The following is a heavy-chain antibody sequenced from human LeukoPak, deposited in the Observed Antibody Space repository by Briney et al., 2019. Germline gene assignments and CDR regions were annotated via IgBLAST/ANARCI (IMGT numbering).Heavy chain of an antibody. V-gene: IGHV1-18*01. CDR1: GYTFTSYG. D-gene: IGHD4-17*01. Sequence: GASVKVSCKASGYTFTSYGISWVRQAPGQGLEWMGWISAYNGNTNYARKLQGRVTMTTDTSTSTAYMELRSLRSDDTAVYYCARGTTRGYGDYPRWFDPWGQGTLVTVSS. CDR3: ARGTTRGYGDYPRWFDP. J-gene: IGHJ5*02. CDR2: ISAYNGNT.